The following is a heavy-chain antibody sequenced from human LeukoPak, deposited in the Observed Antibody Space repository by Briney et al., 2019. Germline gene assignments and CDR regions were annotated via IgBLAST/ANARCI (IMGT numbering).Heavy chain of an antibody. CDR2: MNRDGSEK. Sequence: GGSLRLSCAASGFTFSFYWMSWVRQAPGKGLEWVANMNRDGSEKNYVDSIKGRFTISRDNAANSLYLQMNSLRAEDTAVYYCARDGGLGVPAAGENWFDPWGQGTLVTVSS. V-gene: IGHV3-7*01. D-gene: IGHD2-2*01. J-gene: IGHJ5*02. CDR1: GFTFSFYW. CDR3: ARDGGLGVPAAGENWFDP.